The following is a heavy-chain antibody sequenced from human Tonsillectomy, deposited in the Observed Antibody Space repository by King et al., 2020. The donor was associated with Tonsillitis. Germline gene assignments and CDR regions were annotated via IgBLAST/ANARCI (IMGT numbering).Heavy chain of an antibody. CDR2: ISGRDTRT. CDR3: AKESPYSGNYRFYYFDY. CDR1: GFTFSTYA. V-gene: IGHV3-23*04. D-gene: IGHD1-26*01. J-gene: IGHJ4*02. Sequence: VQLVESGGGLVQPGGSLRLSCEASGFTFSTYAMSWVRQAPGKGPEWVSAISGRDTRTFYADSVKGRFTISRDDSKNTVSPQMSSLRAEDTAVYYCAKESPYSGNYRFYYFDYWGQGTLVTVSS.